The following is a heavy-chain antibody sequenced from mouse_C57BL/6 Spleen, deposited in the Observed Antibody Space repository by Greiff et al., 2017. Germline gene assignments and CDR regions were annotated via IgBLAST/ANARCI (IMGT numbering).Heavy chain of an antibody. CDR2: IWGDGST. CDR3: AKTPDGYYAFYYAMDY. CDR1: GFSLTSYG. J-gene: IGHJ4*01. V-gene: IGHV2-3*01. D-gene: IGHD2-3*01. Sequence: QVQLKESGPGLVAPSQSLSITCTVSGFSLTSYGVSWVRQPPGKGLEWRGVIWGDGSTHYHSALLSRLSISKDNSKSQVFLKLNSLQTDYTATYYCAKTPDGYYAFYYAMDYWGQGTSVTVSS.